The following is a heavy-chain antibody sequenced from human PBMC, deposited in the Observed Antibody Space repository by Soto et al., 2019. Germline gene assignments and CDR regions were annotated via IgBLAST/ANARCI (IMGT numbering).Heavy chain of an antibody. CDR1: GFTLTNEN. CDR2: ISSRSTFI. CDR3: ARDPPLSMIVVVGVDDF. D-gene: IGHD3-22*01. Sequence: WGVLRLSCTVLGFTLTNENMNWVRQAPGRGLEWVSSISSRSTFINYADSVKGRFTISRDNDKGLVYLQMNSLRAEDTAVYYCARDPPLSMIVVVGVDDFWGQGTLVTVSS. J-gene: IGHJ4*02. V-gene: IGHV3-21*06.